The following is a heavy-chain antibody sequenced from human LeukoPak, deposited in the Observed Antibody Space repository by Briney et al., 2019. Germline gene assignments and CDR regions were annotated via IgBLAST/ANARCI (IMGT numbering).Heavy chain of an antibody. CDR3: ARVYRRYQLLFSPGLNGNWFDP. CDR1: GYTFTSYD. CDR2: MNPNSGNT. D-gene: IGHD2-2*01. Sequence: GASVKVSCKASGYTFTSYDINWVRQATGQGLEWMGWMNPNSGNTGYAQKFQGRVTMTRNTSISTAYMELSSLRSEDTAVYYCARVYRRYQLLFSPGLNGNWFDPWGQGTLVTVSS. J-gene: IGHJ5*02. V-gene: IGHV1-8*01.